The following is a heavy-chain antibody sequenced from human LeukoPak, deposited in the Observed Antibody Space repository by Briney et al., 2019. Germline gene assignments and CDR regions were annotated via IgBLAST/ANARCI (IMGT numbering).Heavy chain of an antibody. D-gene: IGHD4-17*01. CDR3: TREVSTVTFDY. V-gene: IGHV4-59*02. CDR2: IYYNGLT. CDR1: GGSVSPYY. Sequence: SETLSLTCTVSGGSVSPYYWTWIRQTPGKGLDWIGYIYYNGLTSYNPSLRGRVSLSVDTAKNQLSLKLTSMTAADTAVYYCTREVSTVTFDYWGHGTLVTVSS. J-gene: IGHJ4*01.